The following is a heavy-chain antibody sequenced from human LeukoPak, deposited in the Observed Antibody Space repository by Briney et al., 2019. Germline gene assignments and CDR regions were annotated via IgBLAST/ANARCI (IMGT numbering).Heavy chain of an antibody. Sequence: GGSLRLSCAASGFTFSDYFMKSVRQAPGKGLEWISYISSGGDTIYYADSVRGRLTISRDNAKNSLFLQMYSLRAEDTALYSCARGTISAYDWGQGTLVTVSS. CDR3: ARGTISAYD. CDR2: ISSGGDTI. D-gene: IGHD5-12*01. CDR1: GFTFSDYF. J-gene: IGHJ4*02. V-gene: IGHV3-11*01.